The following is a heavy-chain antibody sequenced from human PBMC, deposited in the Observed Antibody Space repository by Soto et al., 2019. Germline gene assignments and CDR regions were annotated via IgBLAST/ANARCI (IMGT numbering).Heavy chain of an antibody. CDR1: GFSLTNGVG. CDR3: AHRVNMARGPYNYFGP. D-gene: IGHD3-10*01. J-gene: IGHJ5*02. V-gene: IGHV2-5*01. CDR2: IYWNDEK. Sequence: QITLKESGPTLVKPTQTLTLTCSFSGFSLTNGVGVGWIRQPPGKALEWLAIIYWNDEKLYNPSLKTRLTITKDTSKNQVVLTVTDMDPVDTATYYCAHRVNMARGPYNYFGPWGQGTLVTVSS.